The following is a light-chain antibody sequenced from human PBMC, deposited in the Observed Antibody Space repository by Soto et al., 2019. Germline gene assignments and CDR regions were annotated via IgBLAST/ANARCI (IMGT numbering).Light chain of an antibody. Sequence: QSALTQPASVCGSPGQSITISCTGSSSDVGAYNYVSWYQQHPGKAPKLMIYDVSNRPSGVSNRFSGSKSGNTASLTISGLQAEDEADYYCSSYTISSRVFGTGTKVTVL. V-gene: IGLV2-14*01. J-gene: IGLJ1*01. CDR3: SSYTISSRV. CDR1: SSDVGAYNY. CDR2: DVS.